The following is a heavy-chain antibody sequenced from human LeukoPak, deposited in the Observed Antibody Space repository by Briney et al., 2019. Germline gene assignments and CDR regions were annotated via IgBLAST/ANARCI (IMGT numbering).Heavy chain of an antibody. CDR3: ARDWDNDSGTPFDY. J-gene: IGHJ4*02. D-gene: IGHD3-10*01. V-gene: IGHV1-46*01. Sequence: GASVKVSCKASGYTFSSYYIHWVRQAPEQGLEWMGIINPSGGSPSYAQKFQGRVTMTRDTSTSAVYMELSSLRSEDTAVYYCARDWDNDSGTPFDYWGQGTLVTVSS. CDR2: INPSGGSP. CDR1: GYTFSSYY.